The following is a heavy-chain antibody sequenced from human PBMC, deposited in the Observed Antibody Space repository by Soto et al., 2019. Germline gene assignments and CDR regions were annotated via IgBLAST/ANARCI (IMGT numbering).Heavy chain of an antibody. Sequence: GGSLRLSCAASGFTFSNYAMSWVRQAPGKGLEWVSAISENGGSTYYADSVKGRFTISRDNSKSALSLQMNSLRAEDTAVYYCAKRTSVPGGHLDDYWGHGXLVTVPS. V-gene: IGHV3-23*01. D-gene: IGHD4-17*01. CDR3: AKRTSVPGGHLDDY. CDR1: GFTFSNYA. J-gene: IGHJ4*01. CDR2: ISENGGST.